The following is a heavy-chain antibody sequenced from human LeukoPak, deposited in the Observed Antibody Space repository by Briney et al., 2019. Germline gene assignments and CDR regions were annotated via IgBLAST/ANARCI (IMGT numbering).Heavy chain of an antibody. V-gene: IGHV1-2*02. CDR3: ARDLGSGSLRGFDY. CDR1: GYTFTGYY. J-gene: IGHJ4*02. Sequence: GASVKVSCKASGYTFTGYYMHWVRQAPGQGLEWMGWINPNSGGTNYAQKFQGRVTMTRDTSISTAYMELRSLRSDDTAVYYCARDLGSGSLRGFDYWGQGTLVTVSS. CDR2: INPNSGGT. D-gene: IGHD1-26*01.